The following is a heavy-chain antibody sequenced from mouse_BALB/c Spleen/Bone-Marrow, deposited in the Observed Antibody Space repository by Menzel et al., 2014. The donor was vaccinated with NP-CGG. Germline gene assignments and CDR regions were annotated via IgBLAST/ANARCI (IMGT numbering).Heavy chain of an antibody. CDR1: GFTFTDYY. Sequence: EVQGVESGGGLVQPGGSLRLSCATSGFTFTDYYMNWVRQPPGKALEWLGFIRNKANGYTTEYSASLKVRFTISRDNSQNILYLQMNTLRAEDRATYYCARDKGRVFFDYWGQGTTLTVSS. J-gene: IGHJ2*01. CDR2: IRNKANGYTT. CDR3: ARDKGRVFFDY. V-gene: IGHV7-3*02.